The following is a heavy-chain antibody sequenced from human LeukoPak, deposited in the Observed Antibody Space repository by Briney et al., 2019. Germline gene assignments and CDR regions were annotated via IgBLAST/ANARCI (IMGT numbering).Heavy chain of an antibody. Sequence: PSETLSLTCTVSGGSISSYYWSWVRQPPGKGLEWIRYIYYSGSTNYNPSLKSRVTMSVDTSKNQFSLKLSSVTAADTAVYYCVGSTMIVVGFGYWGQGTLVTVSS. D-gene: IGHD3-22*01. CDR3: VGSTMIVVGFGY. CDR2: IYYSGST. CDR1: GGSISSYY. V-gene: IGHV4-59*01. J-gene: IGHJ4*02.